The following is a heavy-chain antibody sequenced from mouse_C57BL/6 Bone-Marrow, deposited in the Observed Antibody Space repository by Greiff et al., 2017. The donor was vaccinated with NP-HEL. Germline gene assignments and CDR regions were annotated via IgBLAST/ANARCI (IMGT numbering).Heavy chain of an antibody. CDR1: GFTFSSYA. V-gene: IGHV5-4*01. CDR2: ISDGGSYT. D-gene: IGHD1-1*01. CDR3: ARDHYYGSSHWYFDV. J-gene: IGHJ1*03. Sequence: EVMLVESGGGLVKPGGSLKLSCAASGFTFSSYAMSWVRQTPEKRLEWVATISDGGSYTYYPDNVKGRFTISRDNAKNNLYLQMSHLKSEDTAMYYCARDHYYGSSHWYFDVWGTGTTVTVSS.